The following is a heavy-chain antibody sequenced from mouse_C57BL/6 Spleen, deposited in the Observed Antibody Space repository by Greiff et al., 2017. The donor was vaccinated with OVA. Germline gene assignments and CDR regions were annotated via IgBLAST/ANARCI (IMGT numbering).Heavy chain of an antibody. Sequence: EVQLQQSGPELVKPGASVKISCKASGYTFTDYYMNWVKQSHGKSLEWIGDINPNNGGTSYNQKFKGKATLTVDKSSSTAYMELRSLTSEDSAVYYCARVPYWYFDVWGTGTTVTVSS. CDR1: GYTFTDYY. CDR3: ARVPYWYFDV. J-gene: IGHJ1*03. CDR2: INPNNGGT. V-gene: IGHV1-26*01.